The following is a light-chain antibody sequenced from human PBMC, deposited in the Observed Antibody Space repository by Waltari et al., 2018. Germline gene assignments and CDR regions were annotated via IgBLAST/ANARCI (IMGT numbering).Light chain of an antibody. V-gene: IGLV7-43*01. J-gene: IGLJ2*01. CDR2: SPG. Sequence: QTVVTQEPSLTVSPGGTVTLTCASSTGAVTSGYSPNCFQQKPGQAPRPLFYSPGNRQSCTPARFAGSLIGGKAALTLSGVQPEDEAEYYCLLYYGGAQLVFGGGTKLTVL. CDR1: TGAVTSGYS. CDR3: LLYYGGAQLV.